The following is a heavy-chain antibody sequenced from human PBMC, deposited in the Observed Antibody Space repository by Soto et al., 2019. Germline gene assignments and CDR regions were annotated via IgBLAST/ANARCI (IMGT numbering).Heavy chain of an antibody. CDR3: THNGHYCLGN. CDR2: INHSGSA. Sequence: QRQLQESGPGLVKPSETLSLTCAVSGGSISSGNWWSWVRQPPGKGLEWIGEINHSGSATYNPSLKSRVTISVDKSKNQFSLKLNSVTAADTAIYYCTHNGHYCLGNWGQGTLVIVSS. D-gene: IGHD2-21*01. J-gene: IGHJ4*02. CDR1: GGSISSGNW. V-gene: IGHV4-4*02.